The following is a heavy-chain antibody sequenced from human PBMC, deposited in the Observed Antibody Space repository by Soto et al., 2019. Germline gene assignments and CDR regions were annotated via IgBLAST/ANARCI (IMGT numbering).Heavy chain of an antibody. CDR1: GFTFTSYG. J-gene: IGHJ4*02. Sequence: QVQLVQSGAEVKKSGASVTVSCKASGFTFTSYGISWVRQAPGQGLEWVGWISGYNGNTRYVQKLQGRVSMTTDTSASTAYMELRSLSSDDTAVYYCARGPYFDWLSGLHYWGQGTLVIVSS. CDR2: ISGYNGNT. D-gene: IGHD3-9*01. CDR3: ARGPYFDWLSGLHY. V-gene: IGHV1-18*04.